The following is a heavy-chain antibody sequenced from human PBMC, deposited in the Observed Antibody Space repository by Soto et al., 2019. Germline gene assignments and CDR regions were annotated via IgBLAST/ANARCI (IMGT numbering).Heavy chain of an antibody. CDR1: GLTISGKKY. D-gene: IGHD1-1*01. Sequence: DEQLVESGGVLIQPGESLRLFCAAFGLTISGKKYVAWGRQAPGKGLEWVSALYDVDGSFYADSVKGRFTTSSDSSKTTVYLQMNDLRPDDTAVYYCATWNEREHAYDVWGQGTTVTVSS. V-gene: IGHV3-53*01. CDR2: LYDVDGS. J-gene: IGHJ3*01. CDR3: ATWNEREHAYDV.